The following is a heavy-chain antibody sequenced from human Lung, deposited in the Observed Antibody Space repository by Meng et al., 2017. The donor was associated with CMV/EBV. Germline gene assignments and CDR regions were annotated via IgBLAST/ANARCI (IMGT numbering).Heavy chain of an antibody. V-gene: IGHV1-69*05. J-gene: IGHJ6*02. CDR2: IIPIFGIA. CDR3: ARDWTGDCSSTSCYNYYYYYGMDV. D-gene: IGHD2-2*02. CDR1: GGTFSSYA. Sequence: SXXVSXXTYGGTFSSYAFSWVRQAPGQGLEWMGGIIPIFGIANYAQKCQGRVTITTDESTSTAYMELSSLRSEDTAVYYCARDWTGDCSSTSCYNYYYYYGMDVWXQGTTVTVSS.